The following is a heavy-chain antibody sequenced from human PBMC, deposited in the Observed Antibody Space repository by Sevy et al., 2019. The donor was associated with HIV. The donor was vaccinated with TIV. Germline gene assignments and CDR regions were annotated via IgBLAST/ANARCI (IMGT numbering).Heavy chain of an antibody. CDR3: ARFDEDYRNFDY. V-gene: IGHV4-61*02. Sequence: SETLSLTCTVSGGSISSGSYYWSWIRQPAGKGLEWIGRIYTSGSSNYNPSLKSRVTMSVDTSKNQFSLKLSSVTAADTAVYYCARFDEDYRNFDYWGQGTLVTVS. CDR2: IYTSGSS. J-gene: IGHJ4*02. CDR1: GGSISSGSYY. D-gene: IGHD3-16*01.